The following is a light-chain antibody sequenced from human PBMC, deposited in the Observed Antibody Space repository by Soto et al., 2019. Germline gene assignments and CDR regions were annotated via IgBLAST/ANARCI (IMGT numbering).Light chain of an antibody. J-gene: IGKJ1*01. V-gene: IGKV3-15*01. CDR1: QSVSSN. CDR2: AAS. CDR3: QQYNNWPWT. Sequence: EIEMTQSPATLSVSPGERVTISCRASQSVSSNLAWYQHKLGQAPRLLIYAASTRSIGIPAKFSGSGSGTEFTLTISSLQSEDFAVYYCQQYNNWPWTFGQGTKVDIK.